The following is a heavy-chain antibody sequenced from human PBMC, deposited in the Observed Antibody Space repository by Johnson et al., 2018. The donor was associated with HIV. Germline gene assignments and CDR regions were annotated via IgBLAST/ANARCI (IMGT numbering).Heavy chain of an antibody. CDR3: TREGEVGRAFDI. J-gene: IGHJ3*02. Sequence: QVQLVESGGGLVKPGGSLRLSCAASGFTFSSYAIHWVRQAPGKGLEWVAVITYDGSNQYYGDSVKGRFTISRDNSKNTLYLQMNSLRAEDTAVYYCTREGEVGRAFDIWGQGTMVTVSS. CDR1: GFTFSSYA. CDR2: ITYDGSNQ. V-gene: IGHV3-30*04. D-gene: IGHD3-16*01.